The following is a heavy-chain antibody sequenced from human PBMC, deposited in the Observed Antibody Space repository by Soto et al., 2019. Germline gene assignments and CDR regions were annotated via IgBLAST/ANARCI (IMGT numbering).Heavy chain of an antibody. CDR3: AKDIALVRGVIIDLDV. V-gene: IGHV3-30*18. CDR1: GFTFTNYG. Sequence: QVQLVESGGGVVQPGRSLRLSCAASGFTFTNYGMHWVRQAPGKGLEWVTVISYDGETKHYAESVKGRFTISRDNFKNTLYLQMNSLRPEDTAVYYCAKDIALVRGVIIDLDVWGQGTTVTVSS. J-gene: IGHJ6*02. CDR2: ISYDGETK. D-gene: IGHD3-10*01.